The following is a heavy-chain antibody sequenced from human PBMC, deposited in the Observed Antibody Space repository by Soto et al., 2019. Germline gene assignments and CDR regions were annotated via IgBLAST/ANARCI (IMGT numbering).Heavy chain of an antibody. CDR2: IYYSGST. J-gene: IGHJ4*02. V-gene: IGHV4-61*01. Sequence: SETLSLTCTVSGGSVSSGSYYWSWIRQPPGKELEWIGNIYYSGSTNYNPSLKSRVTISVDTSKNQFSLKLSSVTAADTAVYYCARDRQLERLFDYWGQGTLVTVSS. D-gene: IGHD1-1*01. CDR1: GGSVSSGSYY. CDR3: ARDRQLERLFDY.